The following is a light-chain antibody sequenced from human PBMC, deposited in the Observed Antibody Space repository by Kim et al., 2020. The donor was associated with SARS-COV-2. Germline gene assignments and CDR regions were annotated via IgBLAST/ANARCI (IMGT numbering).Light chain of an antibody. Sequence: QRVTISCTGSSSNIGAGYDVHWYQQLPGTAPRLVIYVTTNRPSGVPDRFSGSKSGTSASLAITGLQAEDEADYYCQSYDSSLSVVFGGGTKLTVL. CDR1: SSNIGAGYD. CDR3: QSYDSSLSVV. J-gene: IGLJ3*02. V-gene: IGLV1-40*01. CDR2: VTT.